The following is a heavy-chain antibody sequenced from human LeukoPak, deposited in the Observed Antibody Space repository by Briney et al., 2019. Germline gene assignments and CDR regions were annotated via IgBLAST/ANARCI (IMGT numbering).Heavy chain of an antibody. CDR3: ARHVVAVGFDY. J-gene: IGHJ4*02. CDR1: GFTFSTYT. Sequence: PGGSLRLSCAASGFTFSTYTMNWVRQAPGKGLEWVSSITSSSSYIYYADSVKGRFTISRDNAKNSLYLQMNSLRVEDTAVYYCARHVVAVGFDYWGQGTLVTVSS. CDR2: ITSSSSYI. V-gene: IGHV3-21*01. D-gene: IGHD3-22*01.